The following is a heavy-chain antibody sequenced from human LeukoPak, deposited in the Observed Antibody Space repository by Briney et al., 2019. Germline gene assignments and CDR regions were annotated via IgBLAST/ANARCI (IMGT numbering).Heavy chain of an antibody. CDR3: ARVSMVRGVICWFDP. J-gene: IGHJ5*02. CDR1: GGSFSGYY. D-gene: IGHD3-10*01. V-gene: IGHV4-34*01. Sequence: SETLSLTCAVYGGSFSGYYWSWIRQPPGKGLEWIGEINHSGSTNYNPSLKSRVTISVDTSKNQFSLKLSSVTAADTAVYYCARVSMVRGVICWFDPWGQGTLVTVSS. CDR2: INHSGST.